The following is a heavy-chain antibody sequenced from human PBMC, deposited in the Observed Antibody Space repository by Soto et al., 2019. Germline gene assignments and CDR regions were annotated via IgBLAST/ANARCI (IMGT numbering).Heavy chain of an antibody. Sequence: QVQLQESGPGLVKPSQTLSLTCTVSGGSISSGDYYWSWIRQPPGQGLEWIGYIYYSGRTYYNPSLKSRVTISVDTSKNQFSLKLSSVTAADTAVYYCASSANGVYYFDYWGQGTLVTVSS. CDR1: GGSISSGDYY. CDR2: IYYSGRT. J-gene: IGHJ4*02. V-gene: IGHV4-30-4*01. D-gene: IGHD2-8*01. CDR3: ASSANGVYYFDY.